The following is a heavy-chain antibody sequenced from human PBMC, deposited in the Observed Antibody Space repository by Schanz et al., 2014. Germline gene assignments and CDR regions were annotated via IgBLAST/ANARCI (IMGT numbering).Heavy chain of an antibody. CDR3: AREQIMAAAGLVDY. CDR2: ISGTTTYT. J-gene: IGHJ4*01. Sequence: DLEESGGGLIQRGESLRLSCSASGFSFSSYSMNWVRQAPGKGLEWVSYISGTTTYTNYADSVKGRFTISRDNAKNSLYLQMNSLRAEDTAVYYCAREQIMAAAGLVDYWGHGTLVTVSS. CDR1: GFSFSSYS. D-gene: IGHD6-13*01. V-gene: IGHV3-48*04.